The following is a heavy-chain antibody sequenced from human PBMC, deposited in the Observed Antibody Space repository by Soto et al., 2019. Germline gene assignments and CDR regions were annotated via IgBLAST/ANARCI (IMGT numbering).Heavy chain of an antibody. CDR3: ARLSGYDSRWFDP. Sequence: PSETLSLTCTVSGGSISSYYWSWIRQPPGKGLEWIGYIYYSGSTNYNPSLKSRVTISVDTSKNQFSLKLSSVTAADTAVYYCARLSGYDSRWFDPWGQGTLVTXSS. J-gene: IGHJ5*02. CDR2: IYYSGST. D-gene: IGHD5-12*01. CDR1: GGSISSYY. V-gene: IGHV4-59*01.